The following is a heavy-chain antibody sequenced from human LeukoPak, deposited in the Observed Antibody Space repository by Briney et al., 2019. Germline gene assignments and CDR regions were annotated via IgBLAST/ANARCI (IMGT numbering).Heavy chain of an antibody. Sequence: GESLKISCQGSGYSFTTYWIGWVRQMPGKGLECMGIIYPGDSDTRYSPSFQGHVTISSDKSIKTAYLQWSSLKASDTAMYYCARHEGYSSSAEVYWGQGTLVTVSS. D-gene: IGHD6-13*01. J-gene: IGHJ4*02. CDR3: ARHEGYSSSAEVY. CDR1: GYSFTTYW. V-gene: IGHV5-51*01. CDR2: IYPGDSDT.